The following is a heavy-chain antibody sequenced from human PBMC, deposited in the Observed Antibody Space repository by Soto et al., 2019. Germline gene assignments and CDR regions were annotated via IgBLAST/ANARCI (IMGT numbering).Heavy chain of an antibody. CDR1: GYTFTGYY. D-gene: IGHD1-26*01. CDR2: INSNSVVT. CDR3: ASGDLLSWAY. V-gene: IGHV1-2*04. Sequence: QVQLVQSGAEVKKPGASVKVSCKASGYTFTGYYMHWVRQSPGQGLEWMGWINSNSVVTNDAQNFQGWVTMTRETSISTAYMELSRLRADDTAVYYCASGDLLSWAYWGQGTLVPVSS. J-gene: IGHJ4*02.